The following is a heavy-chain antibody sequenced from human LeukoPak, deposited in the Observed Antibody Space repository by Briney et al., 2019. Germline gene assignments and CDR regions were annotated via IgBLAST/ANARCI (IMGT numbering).Heavy chain of an antibody. CDR3: ARGGSRSDILTGYAMDV. V-gene: IGHV1-46*01. J-gene: IGHJ6*03. CDR2: INPSGGST. Sequence: ASVKFSCKASGYTFTSYYMHWVRQAPGQGLEWMGIINPSGGSTSYAQKFQGRVTMTRDTSTSTVYMELSSLRSEDTAVYYCARGGSRSDILTGYAMDVWGKGTTVTISS. D-gene: IGHD3-9*01. CDR1: GYTFTSYY.